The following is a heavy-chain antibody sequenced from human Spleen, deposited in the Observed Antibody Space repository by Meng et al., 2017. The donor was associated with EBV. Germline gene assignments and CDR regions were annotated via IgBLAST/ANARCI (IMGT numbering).Heavy chain of an antibody. D-gene: IGHD4-11*01. CDR1: GFSFGDFG. V-gene: IGHV3-20*04. Sequence: VRVVDSGGGGVRPGGPWAASGFSFGDFGMSRVRQAPGKGLEYVSGIDWNGGRSGYADSVKGRFSICRDSAKNSLYLQMNSLRAEDTAVYYCARGLDYWGQGSLVTVSS. CDR3: ARGLDY. CDR2: IDWNGGRS. J-gene: IGHJ4*02.